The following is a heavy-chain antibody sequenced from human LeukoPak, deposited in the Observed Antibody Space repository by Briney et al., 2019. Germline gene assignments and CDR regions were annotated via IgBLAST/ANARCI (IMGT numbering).Heavy chain of an antibody. J-gene: IGHJ4*02. D-gene: IGHD3-16*02. Sequence: GGSLRLSCAASGFTFSSYAMHWVRQAPGKGLEWVAVISYDGSNKYYADSVKGRFTISRDNSKNTLYLQMNSLRAEDTAVYYCARVRYYDYVWGSYRYEDDSFDYWGQGTLVTVSS. V-gene: IGHV3-30*04. CDR1: GFTFSSYA. CDR2: ISYDGSNK. CDR3: ARVRYYDYVWGSYRYEDDSFDY.